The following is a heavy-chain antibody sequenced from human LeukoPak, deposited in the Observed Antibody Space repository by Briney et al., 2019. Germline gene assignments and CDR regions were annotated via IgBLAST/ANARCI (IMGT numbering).Heavy chain of an antibody. Sequence: SETLSLTCTVSGGSISSSSYYWGWIRQPPGKGLEWIGSIYYSGSTYYNPSLKSRVTISVDTSKNQFSLKLSSVTAADTAVYYCARDIVVVPAALDYWGQGTLVTVSS. CDR3: ARDIVVVPAALDY. CDR2: IYYSGST. J-gene: IGHJ4*02. D-gene: IGHD2-2*01. V-gene: IGHV4-39*07. CDR1: GGSISSSSYY.